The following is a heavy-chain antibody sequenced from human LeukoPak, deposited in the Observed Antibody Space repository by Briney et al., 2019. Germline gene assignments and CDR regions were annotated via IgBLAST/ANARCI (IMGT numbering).Heavy chain of an antibody. CDR1: GFTLSSYA. D-gene: IGHD5-18*01. V-gene: IGHV3-30*04. CDR3: ARARGYSYGSDY. Sequence: GGSLRLSCAASGFTLSSYAMHWVRQAPGKGLEWVAVISYDGSNKYYADSVKGRFTISRDNAKNSLYLQMNSLRAEDTAVYYCARARGYSYGSDYWGQGTLVTVSS. CDR2: ISYDGSNK. J-gene: IGHJ4*02.